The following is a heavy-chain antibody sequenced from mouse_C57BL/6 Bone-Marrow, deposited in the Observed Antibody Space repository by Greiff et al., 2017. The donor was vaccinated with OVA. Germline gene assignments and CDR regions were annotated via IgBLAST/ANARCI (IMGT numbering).Heavy chain of an antibody. CDR1: GFTFSDYG. D-gene: IGHD1-1*01. CDR3: ARSYYYGSTPYFDV. Sequence: EVMLVESGGGLVQPGGSLKLSCAASGFTFSDYGMAWVRQAPRKGPEWVAFISNLAYSIYYADTVTGRFTISRENAKNTLYLEMSSLRSEDTAMYYCARSYYYGSTPYFDVWGTGTTVTVSS. J-gene: IGHJ1*03. V-gene: IGHV5-15*01. CDR2: ISNLAYSI.